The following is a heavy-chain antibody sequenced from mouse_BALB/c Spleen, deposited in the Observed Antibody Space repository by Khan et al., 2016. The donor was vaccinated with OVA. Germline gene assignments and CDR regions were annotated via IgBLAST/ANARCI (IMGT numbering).Heavy chain of an antibody. CDR3: TRSGYGSFAY. J-gene: IGHJ3*01. Sequence: VQLKESGAELVKPGASVKLSCKASGYTFNSYYMYWVKQRPGQGLEWIGEINPNNGDANFNEKFKNKATLTVDKSSNTAFMQLSSLTSEDSAVYYCTRSGYGSFAYWGQETLVTVSA. V-gene: IGHV1S81*02. CDR2: INPNNGDA. D-gene: IGHD2-2*01. CDR1: GYTFNSYY.